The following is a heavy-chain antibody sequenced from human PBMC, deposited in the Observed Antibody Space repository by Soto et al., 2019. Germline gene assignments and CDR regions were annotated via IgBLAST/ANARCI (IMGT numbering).Heavy chain of an antibody. V-gene: IGHV3-66*01. CDR2: IYSGGST. D-gene: IGHD6-13*01. CDR3: ARAGRIAAAGTGVDY. J-gene: IGHJ4*02. Sequence: ESVGGLVQPGGSLRLSCAASGFTVSSNYMSWVRQAPGKGLEWVSVIYSGGSTYYADSVRGRFTISRDNSKNTLYLQMNSLRAEDTAVYYCARAGRIAAAGTGVDYWGQGTLVTVSS. CDR1: GFTVSSNY.